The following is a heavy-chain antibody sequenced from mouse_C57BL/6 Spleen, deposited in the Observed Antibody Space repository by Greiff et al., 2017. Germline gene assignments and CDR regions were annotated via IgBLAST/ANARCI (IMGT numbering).Heavy chain of an antibody. J-gene: IGHJ2*01. D-gene: IGHD4-1*01. Sequence: VQLQQPGAELVMPGASVKLSCKASGYTFTSYWMHWVKQRPGQGLEWIGEIDPSDSYTNYNQKFKGKSTLTVDKSSSTADMQLSSLTSEDSAVYYCARSETGRLYFDYWGQGTTLTVSS. V-gene: IGHV1-69*01. CDR1: GYTFTSYW. CDR2: IDPSDSYT. CDR3: ARSETGRLYFDY.